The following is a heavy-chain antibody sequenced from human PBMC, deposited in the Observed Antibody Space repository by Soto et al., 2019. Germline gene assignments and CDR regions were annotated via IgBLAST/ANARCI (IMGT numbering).Heavy chain of an antibody. J-gene: IGHJ5*02. CDR3: ARDRRYATPSWFDP. CDR1: GGTFSSYA. CDR2: IIPIFGTA. V-gene: IGHV1-69*13. Sequence: SVKVSCKASGGTFSSYAISWVRQAPGQGLEWMGGIIPIFGTANYAQKFQGRVTITADEPTSTAYMELSSLISEDTVVYYCARDRRYATPSWFDPWGQGTLVTVYS. D-gene: IGHD2-2*01.